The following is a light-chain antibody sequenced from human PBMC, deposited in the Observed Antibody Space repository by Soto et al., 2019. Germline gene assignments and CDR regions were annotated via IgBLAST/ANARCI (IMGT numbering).Light chain of an antibody. CDR2: DAS. V-gene: IGKV1-5*01. CDR3: QHPRLT. J-gene: IGKJ1*01. CDR1: QSINRW. Sequence: DIQLTQSPSTLSASIGDRVTITCRASQSINRWLAWYQQKPGKAPKLLIYDASSLESGVPSRFSGSGSGTVFTLTITSLQPDDFASYYCQHPRLTFGQGTKVEIK.